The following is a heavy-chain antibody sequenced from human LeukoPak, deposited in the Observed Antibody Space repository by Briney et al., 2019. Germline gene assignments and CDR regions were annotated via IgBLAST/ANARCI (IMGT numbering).Heavy chain of an antibody. J-gene: IGHJ4*02. Sequence: ASVKVSCKASGYTFTSCYMHWVRQAPGQGLEWMGIINPSGGSTSYAQKFQGRVTMTRDTSTSTVYMELSSLRSEDTAVYYCAQGIAAAGTPPRNWGQGTLVTVSS. D-gene: IGHD6-13*01. V-gene: IGHV1-46*01. CDR3: AQGIAAAGTPPRN. CDR1: GYTFTSCY. CDR2: INPSGGST.